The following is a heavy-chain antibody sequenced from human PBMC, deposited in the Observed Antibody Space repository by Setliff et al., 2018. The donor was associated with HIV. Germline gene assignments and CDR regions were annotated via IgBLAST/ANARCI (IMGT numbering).Heavy chain of an antibody. V-gene: IGHV1-69*13. CDR3: ATIPRPSYYSYYYMDV. D-gene: IGHD6-6*01. J-gene: IGHJ6*03. CDR1: GGTFSNYA. Sequence: SVKVSCKASGGTFSNYAINFVRQAPGQGLEWMGGIIPIFGTANYARKFQGRVTITADESTSTGYMALSSLRSEDTAVYYCATIPRPSYYSYYYMDVWGKGTTVTVSS. CDR2: IIPIFGTA.